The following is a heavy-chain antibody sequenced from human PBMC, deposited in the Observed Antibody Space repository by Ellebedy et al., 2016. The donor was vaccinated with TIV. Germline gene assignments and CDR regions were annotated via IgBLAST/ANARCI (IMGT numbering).Heavy chain of an antibody. CDR1: GDSINSYY. Sequence: SETLSLTCNVSGDSINSYYWTWIRQPPGKGLEWIGYVISSGSTNYNPSLESRVTISIDTSKNQFSLTLASVTASDTAVYFCARDPSSNLYRGTSPWFDTWGHGALVTVSS. CDR2: VISSGST. CDR3: ARDPSSNLYRGTSPWFDT. D-gene: IGHD1-1*01. J-gene: IGHJ5*01. V-gene: IGHV4-59*01.